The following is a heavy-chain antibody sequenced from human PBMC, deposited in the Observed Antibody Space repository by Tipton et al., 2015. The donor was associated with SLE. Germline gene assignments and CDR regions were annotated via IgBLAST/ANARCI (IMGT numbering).Heavy chain of an antibody. Sequence: SLRLSCAASGFTFKNYAMNWVRQAPGKGLEWVSLVSGSGGGTYYSNSVKGRFTISRDNSKNTLYLQMNSLRPQDTAVYYCARDAYGDSTVLLDYWGQGTLVTVSS. CDR3: ARDAYGDSTVLLDY. V-gene: IGHV3-23*01. D-gene: IGHD4-17*01. J-gene: IGHJ4*02. CDR1: GFTFKNYA. CDR2: VSGSGGGT.